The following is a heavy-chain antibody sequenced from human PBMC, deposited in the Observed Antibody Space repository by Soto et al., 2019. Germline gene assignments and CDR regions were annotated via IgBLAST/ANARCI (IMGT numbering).Heavy chain of an antibody. CDR2: ISGAGGNT. CDR1: GFAFGAYA. CDR3: AKDPVPQLLPSWWFDP. Sequence: EVQLLESGGGLVQPGGSLRLSCAASGFAFGAYAMTWVRQAPGKGLEWVSVISGAGGNTYYADSVKGRLTVSRDNSKKMLYLEMNSLRVEDTAIYYCAKDPVPQLLPSWWFDPWGQGTRVTVSS. D-gene: IGHD2-2*01. V-gene: IGHV3-23*01. J-gene: IGHJ5*02.